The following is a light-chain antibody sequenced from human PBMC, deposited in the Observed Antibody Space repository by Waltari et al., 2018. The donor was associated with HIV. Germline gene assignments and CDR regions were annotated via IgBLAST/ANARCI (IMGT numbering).Light chain of an antibody. V-gene: IGLV1-47*01. Sequence: QSVLTQPTSASGTPGQRVTHPCSRSSSNIRSHFYYWYQLLPGTTPKLHIFRKNQRQSGGRHLYSGSKSGTSASQAISGLRSDDEADYYSAAWDDSLSGQWVFVGGTKLTLL. CDR3: AAWDDSLSGQWV. CDR1: SSNIRSHF. CDR2: RKN. J-gene: IGLJ3*02.